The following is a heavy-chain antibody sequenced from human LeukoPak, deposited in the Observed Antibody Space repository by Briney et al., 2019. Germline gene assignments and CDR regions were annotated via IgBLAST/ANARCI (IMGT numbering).Heavy chain of an antibody. CDR2: ISSGSGYI. CDR3: ARDGEGTSLSFFDY. CDR1: GFTFSGYS. D-gene: IGHD3-10*01. J-gene: IGHJ4*02. Sequence: GGSLRLSCAASGFTFSGYSLNWVRQAPGKGLEGVSSISSGSGYIYYADSVKGRFTISRDNAKTSLYLQMNSLRAEDTAVYYCARDGEGTSLSFFDYWGLGTLVTVSA. V-gene: IGHV3-21*01.